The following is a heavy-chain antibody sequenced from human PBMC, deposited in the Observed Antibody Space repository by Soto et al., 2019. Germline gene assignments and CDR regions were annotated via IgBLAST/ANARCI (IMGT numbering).Heavy chain of an antibody. CDR3: ARDSRLVGDTGRDAFDI. V-gene: IGHV3-30-3*01. CDR2: ISYDGTNK. CDR1: GSTFSSYP. J-gene: IGHJ3*02. D-gene: IGHD1-26*01. Sequence: QVQLVESGGGVVQPGRSLRLSCAASGSTFSSYPMHWFRQPQGKGLEWVAVISYDGTNKYYADSVKGRFTISRDNSKNTLYLQMNSLRAEDTAVYYCARDSRLVGDTGRDAFDIWGQGTMVTVSS.